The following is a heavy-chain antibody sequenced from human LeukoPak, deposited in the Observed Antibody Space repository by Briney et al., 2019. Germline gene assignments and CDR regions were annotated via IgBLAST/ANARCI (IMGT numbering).Heavy chain of an antibody. CDR3: ARSITRTDNSGSCDY. V-gene: IGHV3-30*03. Sequence: GGSLRLSCAASGFTFSNYGMHWVRQAPGKGLEWVAVISYGGSNKYYADSVKGRFTISRDNSKNTLYVQMNSLRAEDTAVYYCARSITRTDNSGSCDYWGQGTLVTVSS. D-gene: IGHD3-22*01. CDR2: ISYGGSNK. CDR1: GFTFSNYG. J-gene: IGHJ4*02.